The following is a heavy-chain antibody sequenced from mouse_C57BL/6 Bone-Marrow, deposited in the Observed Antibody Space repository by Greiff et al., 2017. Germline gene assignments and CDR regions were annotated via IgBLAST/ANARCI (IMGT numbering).Heavy chain of an antibody. V-gene: IGHV3-6*01. J-gene: IGHJ2*01. CDR3: ARRYYYGSSYDY. D-gene: IGHD1-1*01. CDR2: ISYDGSN. CDR1: GYSITSGYY. Sequence: EVKLMESGPGLVKPSQSLSLTCSVTGYSITSGYYWNWIRQFPGNKLEWMGYISYDGSNNYNPSLKNRISIPRDTSKNQFFLKLNSVTTEDTATYYCARRYYYGSSYDYWGQGTTLTVSS.